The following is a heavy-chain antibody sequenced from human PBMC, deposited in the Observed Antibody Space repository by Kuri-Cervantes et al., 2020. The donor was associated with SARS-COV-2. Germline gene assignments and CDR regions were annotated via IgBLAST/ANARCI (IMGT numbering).Heavy chain of an antibody. V-gene: IGHV1-2*02. CDR2: INPNSGGT. Sequence: ASVKVSCKASGYTFTSYDINWVRQAPGQGLEWMGWINPNSGGTNYAQKFQGRVTMTRDTSISTAYMELSRLRSDDTAVYYCARGLTLEGDSYGYHYWGLGTLVTVSS. D-gene: IGHD5-18*01. CDR1: GYTFTSYD. CDR3: ARGLTLEGDSYGYHY. J-gene: IGHJ4*02.